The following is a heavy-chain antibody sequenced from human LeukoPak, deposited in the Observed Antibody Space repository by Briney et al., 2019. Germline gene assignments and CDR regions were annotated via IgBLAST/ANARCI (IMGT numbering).Heavy chain of an antibody. V-gene: IGHV3-30-3*01. CDR3: AIYYY. CDR2: ISYDGSNK. Sequence: TGGSLRLSCAASGFTFSSYAMHWVRQAPGKGLEWVAVISYDGSNKYYADSVKGRFTISRDNSKNTPYLQMKSLRAEDTAVYYCAIYYYWGQGTLVTVSS. CDR1: GFTFSSYA. J-gene: IGHJ4*02. D-gene: IGHD3-10*01.